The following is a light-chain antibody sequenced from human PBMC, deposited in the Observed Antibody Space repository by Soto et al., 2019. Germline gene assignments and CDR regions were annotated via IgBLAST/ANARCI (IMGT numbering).Light chain of an antibody. CDR3: CSYPGSHTWV. V-gene: IGLV2-8*01. J-gene: IGLJ3*02. CDR1: GSDIGAYNF. Sequence: QSALAQPPSASGSPGQSVTISCTGSGSDIGAYNFVSWYQQHPGKAPKLMIFGVTERPSGVPDRFSGSKSGNTASLTVSGLQADDEAVYYCCSYPGSHTWVFGGGTKLTVL. CDR2: GVT.